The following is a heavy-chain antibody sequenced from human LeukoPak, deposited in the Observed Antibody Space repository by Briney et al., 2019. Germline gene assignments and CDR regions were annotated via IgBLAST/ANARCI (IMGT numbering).Heavy chain of an antibody. J-gene: IGHJ4*02. Sequence: SETLSLTCTVSGGSISSSSYYWGWIRQPPGKGLEWIGSIYYSGSTYYNPSLKSRVTISVDTSKNQFSLKLSSVTAADTAVYYCARSVHDFWSGSFDYWGQGTLVTVSS. V-gene: IGHV4-39*07. CDR3: ARSVHDFWSGSFDY. CDR1: GGSISSSSYY. CDR2: IYYSGST. D-gene: IGHD3-3*01.